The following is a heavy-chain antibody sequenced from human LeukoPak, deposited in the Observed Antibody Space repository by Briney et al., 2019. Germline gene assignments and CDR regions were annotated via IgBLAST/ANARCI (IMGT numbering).Heavy chain of an antibody. D-gene: IGHD1-26*01. CDR1: GFIFSAYS. Sequence: GGSLRLSCAASGFIFSAYSMNWVRQAPGKGLEWLSYISDSSDIIYYADSVKGRFTISRDNAKDSLYLQMNSLRAEDTAIYYCARGYSGTYPNVWGQGTTVTVSS. CDR2: ISDSSDII. CDR3: ARGYSGTYPNV. J-gene: IGHJ6*02. V-gene: IGHV3-48*04.